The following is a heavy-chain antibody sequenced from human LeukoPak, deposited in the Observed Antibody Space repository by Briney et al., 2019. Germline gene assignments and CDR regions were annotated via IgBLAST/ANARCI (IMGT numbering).Heavy chain of an antibody. J-gene: IGHJ4*02. CDR2: ISGSGGST. D-gene: IGHD2-2*01. V-gene: IGHV3-23*01. CDR1: GFIFISYV. CDR3: AKDLGYCSSTSCVDY. Sequence: GGSLRLSCAAPGFIFISYVMSWVRKAQGKGREWVSAISGSGGSTYYADSVKGRFTISRDNSKNTLYLQMNSLRAEDTAIYYCAKDLGYCSSTSCVDYWGQGTLVTVSS.